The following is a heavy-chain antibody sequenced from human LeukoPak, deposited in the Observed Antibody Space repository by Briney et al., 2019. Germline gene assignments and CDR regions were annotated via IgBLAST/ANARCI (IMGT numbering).Heavy chain of an antibody. V-gene: IGHV3-74*01. CDR2: INIDGSAA. D-gene: IGHD3-9*01. CDR1: GFTFSNYW. CDR3: LRAPSSDWAYDH. J-gene: IGHJ4*02. Sequence: PGGSLRLSCAVSGFTFSNYWMHWVRHAPGKGLVWVSRINIDGSAADYADSVKGRFTISRDNAKSTLYLQMNSLRAEDTAVYHCLRAPSSDWAYDHWGQGTLVTVSS.